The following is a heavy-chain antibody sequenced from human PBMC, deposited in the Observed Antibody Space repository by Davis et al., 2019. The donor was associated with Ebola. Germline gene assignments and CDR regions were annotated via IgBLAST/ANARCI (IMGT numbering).Heavy chain of an antibody. CDR1: GFTVSSNY. CDR3: ARDPIAAAAGFDAFDI. J-gene: IGHJ3*02. CDR2: IYSGGST. D-gene: IGHD6-13*01. Sequence: PGGSLRLSCAASGFTVSSNYMSWVRQAPGKGLEWVSVIYSGGSTYYADSVKGRFTISRDNFKNTLYLQMNSLRAEDTAVYYCARDPIAAAAGFDAFDIWGQGTMVTVSS. V-gene: IGHV3-53*01.